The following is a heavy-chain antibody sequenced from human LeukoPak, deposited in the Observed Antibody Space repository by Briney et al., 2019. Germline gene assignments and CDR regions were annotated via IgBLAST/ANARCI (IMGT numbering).Heavy chain of an antibody. Sequence: SETLSLTCTVSGDSISSGSSYWSWIRQPAGKGLEWIGRVYTSGSTNYNPSLKSRVTISVDTSKNQFSLNLRSVTAADTAVYYCSRSYYDSSMPGFWGQGPLVTVSS. CDR2: VYTSGST. J-gene: IGHJ4*02. D-gene: IGHD3-22*01. CDR1: GDSISSGSSY. V-gene: IGHV4-61*02. CDR3: SRSYYDSSMPGF.